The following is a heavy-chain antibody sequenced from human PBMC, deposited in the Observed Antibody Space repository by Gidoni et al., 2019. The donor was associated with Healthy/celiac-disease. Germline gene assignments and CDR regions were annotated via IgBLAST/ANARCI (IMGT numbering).Heavy chain of an antibody. CDR3: ARSSDDYTGGMDV. V-gene: IGHV3-33*01. Sequence: QVQRVESGGGVGQPGRSLRRHCAASGFTYRSYGMHWVRQAPGKGLEWVAVIWYDGINNSYSDSVQFRFTISRDNSKNTLYLQMNSLGAEDTAVYYCARSSDDYTGGMDVWGQGTTVTVSS. J-gene: IGHJ6*02. CDR1: GFTYRSYG. CDR2: IWYDGINN. D-gene: IGHD4-4*01.